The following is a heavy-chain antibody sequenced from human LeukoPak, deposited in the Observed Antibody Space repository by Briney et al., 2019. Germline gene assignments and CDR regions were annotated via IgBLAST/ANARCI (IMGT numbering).Heavy chain of an antibody. CDR1: GGSFSGYY. J-gene: IGHJ5*02. V-gene: IGHV4-34*01. CDR3: ARGATYYYDSSGFDP. CDR2: INHSGST. Sequence: SETLSLTCAVYGGSFSGYYWSWIRQPPGKGLEWIGEINHSGSTNYNPSLKSRVTISVDTSKNQFSLKLSSMTAADTAVYYCARGATYYYDSSGFDPWGQGTLVTVSS. D-gene: IGHD3-22*01.